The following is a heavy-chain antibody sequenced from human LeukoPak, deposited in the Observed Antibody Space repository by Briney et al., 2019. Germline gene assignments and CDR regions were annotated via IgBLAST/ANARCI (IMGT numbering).Heavy chain of an antibody. Sequence: SETLSLTCAVSGGSISYYYWNWIRQPPGKGLEWVGYVYYSGSTNYNPSLKSRVTISVDTSKNQFSLKLSSVTAADTAVYYCARDGSTGTFDYWGQGTLVTVSS. J-gene: IGHJ4*02. CDR3: ARDGSTGTFDY. D-gene: IGHD1-1*01. V-gene: IGHV4-59*12. CDR2: VYYSGST. CDR1: GGSISYYY.